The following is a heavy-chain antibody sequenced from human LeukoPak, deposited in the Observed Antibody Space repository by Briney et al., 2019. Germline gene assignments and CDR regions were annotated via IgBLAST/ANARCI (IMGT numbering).Heavy chain of an antibody. CDR3: AREIHTGGNLLRYFDS. Sequence: PGGSLRLSCAASGLTFMNYLMQWVRQAPGEGPVWVSRVSLDGTITDYPDSVQGRFTVSRDNESNTPHLQMSSQRPEDRAIYYHAREIHTGGNLLRYFDSWGQGTLVIVSS. CDR1: GLTFMNYL. V-gene: IGHV3-74*01. CDR2: VSLDGTIT. J-gene: IGHJ4*02. D-gene: IGHD2-8*02.